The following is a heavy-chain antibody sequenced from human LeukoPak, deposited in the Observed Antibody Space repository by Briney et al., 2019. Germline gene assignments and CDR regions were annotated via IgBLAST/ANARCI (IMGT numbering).Heavy chain of an antibody. CDR2: IIPILGIA. CDR3: AREMATSGYYLDY. Sequence: GASVKVSCKASGGTFSSYAISWVRQAPGQGLEWMGRIIPILGIANYAQKFQGRVTITADKSTSTAYMELSSLRSEDTAVYYCAREMATSGYYLDYWGQGTLVTVSS. D-gene: IGHD5-12*01. V-gene: IGHV1-69*04. J-gene: IGHJ4*02. CDR1: GGTFSSYA.